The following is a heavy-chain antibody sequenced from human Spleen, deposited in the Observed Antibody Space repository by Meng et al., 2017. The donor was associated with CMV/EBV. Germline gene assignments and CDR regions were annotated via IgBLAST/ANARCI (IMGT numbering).Heavy chain of an antibody. J-gene: IGHJ6*02. Sequence: LSLTCAASGLIFSSYGMHWVRQAPGKGLEWVAFIRYDGSNKYYVDSVEGRFTISRDNSKSTLYLQMNSLRPEDTAVYYCAKDAPSYGVSPSYYYYGVDAWGQGTTVTVSS. CDR3: AKDAPSYGVSPSYYYYGVDA. V-gene: IGHV3-30*02. D-gene: IGHD4-17*01. CDR2: IRYDGSNK. CDR1: GLIFSSYG.